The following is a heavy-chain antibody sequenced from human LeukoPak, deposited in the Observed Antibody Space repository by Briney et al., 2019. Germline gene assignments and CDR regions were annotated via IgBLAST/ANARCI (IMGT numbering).Heavy chain of an antibody. V-gene: IGHV1-8*01. CDR2: MNPNSGNT. J-gene: IGHJ6*03. D-gene: IGHD3-3*01. CDR3: ARGLLDFWSGPEYYYYYYYMDV. CDR1: GYTFTSYD. Sequence: ASVKVCCKASGYTFTSYDINWVRQATGQGLEWMGWMNPNSGNTGYAQKFQGRVTMTRNTSISTAYMELSSLRSEDTAVYYCARGLLDFWSGPEYYYYYYYMDVWGKGTPVTVSS.